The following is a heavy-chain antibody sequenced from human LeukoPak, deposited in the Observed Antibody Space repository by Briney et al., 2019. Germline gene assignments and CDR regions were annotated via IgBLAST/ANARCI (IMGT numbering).Heavy chain of an antibody. CDR3: ARKGWGSYSGYYYYYMDV. CDR1: GYTFTTNG. CDR2: MNPNSGNT. D-gene: IGHD1-26*01. Sequence: ASVKVSCKASGYTFTTNGISWVRQATGQGLEGMGWMNPNSGNTGYAQKFQGRVTMTRNTSISTAYMELSSLRSEDTAVYYCARKGWGSYSGYYYYYMDVWGKGTTVTISS. V-gene: IGHV1-8*02. J-gene: IGHJ6*03.